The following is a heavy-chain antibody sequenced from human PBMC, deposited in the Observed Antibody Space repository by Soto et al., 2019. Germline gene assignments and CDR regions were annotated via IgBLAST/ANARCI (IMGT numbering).Heavy chain of an antibody. CDR1: GGSFSGYY. D-gene: IGHD5-12*01. J-gene: IGHJ6*02. Sequence: PSETLSLTCAVYGGSFSGYYWSWIRQPPGKGLEWIGEINHSGSTNYNPSLKSRVTISVDTSKNQFSLKLSSVTAADTAVYYCARVFWNRWLRFPRNYYYGMDVWGQGTTVTVSS. V-gene: IGHV4-34*01. CDR3: ARVFWNRWLRFPRNYYYGMDV. CDR2: INHSGST.